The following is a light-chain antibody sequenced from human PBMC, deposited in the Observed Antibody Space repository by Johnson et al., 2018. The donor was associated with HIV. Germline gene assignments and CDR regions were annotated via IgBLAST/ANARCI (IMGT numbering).Light chain of an antibody. V-gene: IGLV1-51*01. J-gene: IGLJ1*01. CDR2: DNN. Sequence: QSVLSQPPSVSAAPGQKVTISCSGSSSNIGNNYVSWYQQLPGTAPKLLIYDNNKRPSGIPALFSGSKSGTSATLGITGLQTGDEADYYCGTWDSSLRVGFFGTGTKVTVL. CDR3: GTWDSSLRVGF. CDR1: SSNIGNNY.